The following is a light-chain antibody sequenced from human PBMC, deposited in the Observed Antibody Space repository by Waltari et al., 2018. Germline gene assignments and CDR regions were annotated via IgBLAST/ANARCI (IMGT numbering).Light chain of an antibody. CDR2: ATF. V-gene: IGKV3-20*01. CDR3: QEYGSSPEFT. CDR1: QSISHSY. Sequence: IVLTQSPGTLSLCPGDITTIPCRTSQSISHSYLAWYQQKPGQVPRLLIYATFSRASGIPDRFSGSGSETDFTLTISSLEPEDFAVYYCQEYGSSPEFTFGPGTTVDI. J-gene: IGKJ3*01.